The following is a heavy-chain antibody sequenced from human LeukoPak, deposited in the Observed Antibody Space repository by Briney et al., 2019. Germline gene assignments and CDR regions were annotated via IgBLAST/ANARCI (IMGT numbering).Heavy chain of an antibody. CDR3: AKETSHYDFWSGYYSPFDY. D-gene: IGHD3-3*01. CDR1: GFTFSSYA. J-gene: IGHJ4*02. CDR2: ISGSGGST. V-gene: IGHV3-23*01. Sequence: GGSLRLSCAASGFTFSSYALSWVRQAPGKGLEWVSAISGSGGSTYYADSVKGRFTISRDNSKNTLYLQMNSLRAEDTAVYYCAKETSHYDFWSGYYSPFDYWGQGTLVTVSS.